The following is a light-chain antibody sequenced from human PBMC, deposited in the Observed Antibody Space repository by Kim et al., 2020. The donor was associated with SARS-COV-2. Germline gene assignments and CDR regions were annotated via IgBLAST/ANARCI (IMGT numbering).Light chain of an antibody. CDR3: AAWDDSLNAWV. J-gene: IGLJ3*02. CDR2: SNN. CDR1: SSSIGSNT. V-gene: IGLV1-44*01. Sequence: ELTQPPSASGTPGQRVTISCSGSSSSIGSNTVNWYQQLPGTAPKLLMYSNNQRPSVVPDRFSGSKSGTSASLAISGLQSEDEADYYCAAWDDSLNAWVFGGGTQLTVL.